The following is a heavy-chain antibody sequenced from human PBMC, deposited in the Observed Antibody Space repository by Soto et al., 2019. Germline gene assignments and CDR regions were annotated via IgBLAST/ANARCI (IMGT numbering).Heavy chain of an antibody. CDR2: INAGNGNT. J-gene: IGHJ4*02. CDR3: ARNLMDYDILTGYYMGYYFDY. V-gene: IGHV1-3*01. D-gene: IGHD3-9*01. Sequence: QVQLVQSGAEVKKPGASVKVSCKASGYTFTSYAMHWVRQAPGQRLEWMGWINAGNGNTKYSQKFQGRVTITRDTSASSAYMELSSLRSEDTAVYYCARNLMDYDILTGYYMGYYFDYWGQGTLGTVSS. CDR1: GYTFTSYA.